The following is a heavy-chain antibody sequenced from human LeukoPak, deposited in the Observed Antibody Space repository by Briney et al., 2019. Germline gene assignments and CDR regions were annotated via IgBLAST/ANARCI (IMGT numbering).Heavy chain of an antibody. CDR1: GGSISSSSYY. D-gene: IGHD5-18*01. CDR2: IYYSGST. CDR3: ASVSYSYPTD. V-gene: IGHV4-39*07. J-gene: IGHJ4*02. Sequence: PSETLSLTCTVSGGSISSSSYYWGWIRQPPGKGLEWIGSIYYSGSTYYNPSLKSRVTISVDTSKNQFSLKLSSVTAADTAVYYCASVSYSYPTDWGQGTLVTVSS.